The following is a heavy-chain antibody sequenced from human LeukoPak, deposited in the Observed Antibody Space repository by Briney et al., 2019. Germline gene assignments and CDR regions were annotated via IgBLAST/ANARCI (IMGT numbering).Heavy chain of an antibody. CDR2: IYSGGDT. CDR1: GLTVSSNC. D-gene: IGHD6-19*01. Sequence: GGSLRLSCAASGLTVSSNCMSWVRQAPGKGLEWVSFIYSGGDTYYADSVKGRFTISRDNSKNTFHLQMNSLRAEDTAVYYCARGGESGWYSFGYWGQGTLVTVSS. V-gene: IGHV3-53*01. CDR3: ARGGESGWYSFGY. J-gene: IGHJ4*02.